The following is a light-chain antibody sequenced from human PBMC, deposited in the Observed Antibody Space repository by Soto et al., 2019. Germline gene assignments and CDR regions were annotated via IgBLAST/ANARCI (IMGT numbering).Light chain of an antibody. CDR1: QSINSW. J-gene: IGKJ1*01. V-gene: IGKV1-5*01. CDR2: DAS. Sequence: DIQLTQSPFTVSASVGDRVTITCRASQSINSWLAWYQQKPGKAPKVLIYDASRLESGVPSRFSGTGSGTQFTLTISSLQPDDFASYYCQQYKSYWTFGQGTTVEIK. CDR3: QQYKSYWT.